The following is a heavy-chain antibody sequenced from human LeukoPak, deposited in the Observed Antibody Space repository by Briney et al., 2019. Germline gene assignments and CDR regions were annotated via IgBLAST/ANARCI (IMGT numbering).Heavy chain of an antibody. CDR1: GGTFSSYA. CDR2: IIPIFGTA. Sequence: SVKVSCKASGGTFSSYAISWVRQAPGQGLEWMGGIIPIFGTANYAQKFQGRVTINADKSTSTVYMELSSLRSEDTAVYYCAREGFGTTGTTYWFDPWGQGTLVTVSS. D-gene: IGHD1-1*01. J-gene: IGHJ5*02. CDR3: AREGFGTTGTTYWFDP. V-gene: IGHV1-69*06.